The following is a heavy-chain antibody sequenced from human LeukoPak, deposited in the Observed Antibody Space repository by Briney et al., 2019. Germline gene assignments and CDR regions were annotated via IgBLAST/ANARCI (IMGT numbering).Heavy chain of an antibody. CDR1: GFLFSNSW. Sequence: PGGSLRLSCADSGFLFSNSWMAWVRQAPGRGLEGLANINQDGSAKTCVDSVKGRFTISRDNAKNSLYLQMNSLRAEDTATYYCARDSGYNAFDYWGQGTLVTVSS. J-gene: IGHJ4*02. D-gene: IGHD5-12*01. V-gene: IGHV3-7*05. CDR3: ARDSGYNAFDY. CDR2: INQDGSAK.